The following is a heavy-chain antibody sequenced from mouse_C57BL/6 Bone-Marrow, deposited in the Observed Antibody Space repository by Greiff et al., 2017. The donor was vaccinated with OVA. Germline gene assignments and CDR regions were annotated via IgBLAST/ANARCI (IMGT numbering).Heavy chain of an antibody. J-gene: IGHJ3*01. CDR1: GFNIKDDY. Sequence: EVQLVESGAELVRPGASVKLSCTASGFNIKDDYMHWVKQRPEQGLEWIGWIDPENGDTEYASKFQGKATITADTSSNTAYLQLSSLTSEDTAVYYCTTGYYDYDPFAYWGQGTLVTVSA. CDR3: TTGYYDYDPFAY. D-gene: IGHD2-4*01. V-gene: IGHV14-4*01. CDR2: IDPENGDT.